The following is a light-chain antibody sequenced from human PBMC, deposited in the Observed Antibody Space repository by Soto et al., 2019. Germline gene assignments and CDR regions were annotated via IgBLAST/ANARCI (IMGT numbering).Light chain of an antibody. CDR3: QQSHTTPWT. V-gene: IGKV1-39*01. CDR1: QSISMF. CDR2: AAS. Sequence: DIQMTQSPSSLSASVGDRVTITCRASQSISMFLNWYQQKPGKAPKRLIYAASSLESGVPSRFTGSGSGTDFTLTISSLQPEDFATYCCQQSHTTPWTFGQGTKVEIK. J-gene: IGKJ1*01.